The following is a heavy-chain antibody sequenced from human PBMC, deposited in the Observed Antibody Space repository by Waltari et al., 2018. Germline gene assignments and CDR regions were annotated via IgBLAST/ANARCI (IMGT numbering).Heavy chain of an antibody. V-gene: IGHV4-59*01. CDR3: ARVGVAWYAIDP. Sequence: QVQLEESGPGLVKPSETLSLTCSISGGSITTNYWTWLRQTPGKGLERIAYLHHTGTVNYNPSLKSRVTMSADTAKNQCSLTVTSVTTADTAVYYGARVGVAWYAIDPWGRGRLVTVSS. J-gene: IGHJ5*02. CDR1: GGSITTNY. D-gene: IGHD3-3*01. CDR2: LHHTGTV.